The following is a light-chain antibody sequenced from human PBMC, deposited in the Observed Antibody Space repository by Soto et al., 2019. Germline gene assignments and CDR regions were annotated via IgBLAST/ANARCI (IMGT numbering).Light chain of an antibody. CDR3: SSYTSSTTLV. V-gene: IGLV2-14*01. CDR1: KNDIGSSDY. Sequence: QSALTQPASVSASPGQSITISCTGGKNDIGSSDYVSWYQQHPGKAPKLIIYGVSNRPSGPSDRFSGSKSGKTASLTISGLQADDEAYYYCSSYTSSTTLVFGGGTKLTVL. CDR2: GVS. J-gene: IGLJ3*02.